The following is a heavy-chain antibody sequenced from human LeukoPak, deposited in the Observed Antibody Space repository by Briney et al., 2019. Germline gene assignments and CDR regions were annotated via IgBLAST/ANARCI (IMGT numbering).Heavy chain of an antibody. CDR2: ITASGTAM. CDR3: AKDSPRGYSYGLN. V-gene: IGHV3-23*01. CDR1: GFTFSSYS. D-gene: IGHD5-18*01. Sequence: GGSLRLSCAASGFTFSSYSMNWVRQAPGRGLEWVSHITASGTAMFYADSVKGRFTISRDNSKNTLYLQMNSLRAEDTAVYYCAKDSPRGYSYGLNWGQGTLVTVSS. J-gene: IGHJ4*02.